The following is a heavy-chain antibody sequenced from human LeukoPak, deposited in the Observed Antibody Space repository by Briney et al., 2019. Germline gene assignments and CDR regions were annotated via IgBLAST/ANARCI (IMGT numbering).Heavy chain of an antibody. CDR2: ISSSGGTK. CDR1: GFTFSSYE. D-gene: IGHD3-22*01. Sequence: GGSLRLSCAASGFTFSSYEMNWVRQAPGKGLEWVSSISSSGGTKYYADSLKGRFTISRDNARNSLYLHMNSLRAEDTAVCYCHYDSSGHDAFDIWGQGTMVTVSS. V-gene: IGHV3-48*03. J-gene: IGHJ3*02. CDR3: HYDSSGHDAFDI.